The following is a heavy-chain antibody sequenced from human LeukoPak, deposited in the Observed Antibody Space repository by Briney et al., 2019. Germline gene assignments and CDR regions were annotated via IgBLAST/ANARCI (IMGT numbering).Heavy chain of an antibody. V-gene: IGHV4-34*01. Sequence: SETLSLTCAVYGGSFSGYYWSWIRQPPGKGLEWIGEINHSGSTNYNPSLKSRVTISVDTSKNQFSLKLSSVIAADTAVYYCARGGVVTHHDAFDIWGQGTMVTVSS. D-gene: IGHD4-23*01. CDR1: GGSFSGYY. CDR3: ARGGVVTHHDAFDI. J-gene: IGHJ3*02. CDR2: INHSGST.